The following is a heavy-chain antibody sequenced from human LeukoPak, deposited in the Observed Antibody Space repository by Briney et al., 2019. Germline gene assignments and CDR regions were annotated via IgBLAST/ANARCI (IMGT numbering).Heavy chain of an antibody. CDR1: GFTFSSYG. CDR2: IKQDGSEK. V-gene: IGHV3-7*01. Sequence: PGRSLRLSCAASGFTFSSYGMSWVRQAPGKGLEWVANIKQDGSEKYYVDSVKGRFTISRDNAKNSLYLQMNSLRAEDTAVYYCARDSSTLSITMIVVVITPHFDYWGQGTLVTVSS. D-gene: IGHD3-22*01. CDR3: ARDSSTLSITMIVVVITPHFDY. J-gene: IGHJ4*02.